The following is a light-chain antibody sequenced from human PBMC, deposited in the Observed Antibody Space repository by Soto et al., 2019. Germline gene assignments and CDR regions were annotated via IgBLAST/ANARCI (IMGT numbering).Light chain of an antibody. V-gene: IGKV4-1*01. CDR3: QQYDNSRLS. CDR2: WAP. J-gene: IGKJ4*01. CDR1: QSVLYSSNHKNY. Sequence: DIVMTQSPESLAVSLGERATVNCKSSQSVLYSSNHKNYLSWYQQKPGQPPKMIIYWAPTRESGVPDRFSGSGSGTDFTLTISSLQAEDVAVYYCQQYDNSRLSFGGGTKVEIK.